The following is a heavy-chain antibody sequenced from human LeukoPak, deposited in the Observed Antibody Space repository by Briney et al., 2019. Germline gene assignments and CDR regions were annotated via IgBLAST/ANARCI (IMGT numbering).Heavy chain of an antibody. Sequence: ASVKVSCKASGYTFTGYYMHWVRQAPGQGLEWMGWINPNSGGTNYAQKFQGRVTMTRDTSISTAYMELSRLRSDDTAVYYCARDRNGSGYFDYWGQGTLVTVSS. V-gene: IGHV1-2*02. CDR3: ARDRNGSGYFDY. CDR2: INPNSGGT. D-gene: IGHD2-15*01. J-gene: IGHJ4*02. CDR1: GYTFTGYY.